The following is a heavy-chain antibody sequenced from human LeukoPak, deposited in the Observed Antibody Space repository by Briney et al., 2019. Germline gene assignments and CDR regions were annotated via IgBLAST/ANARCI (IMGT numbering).Heavy chain of an antibody. Sequence: GESLKISCKGSGYSFTSYWIGWVRQMPGKGLERMGIIYPGDSDTRFSPSFQGQVTISADKSISTAYLQWSSLKASDTAMYYCARQGWDCSSTSCFGFDPWGQGTLVTVSS. CDR1: GYSFTSYW. CDR2: IYPGDSDT. J-gene: IGHJ5*02. D-gene: IGHD2-2*01. V-gene: IGHV5-51*01. CDR3: ARQGWDCSSTSCFGFDP.